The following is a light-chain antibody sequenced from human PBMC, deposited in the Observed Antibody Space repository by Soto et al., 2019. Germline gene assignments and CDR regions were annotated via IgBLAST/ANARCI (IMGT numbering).Light chain of an antibody. CDR2: GAS. V-gene: IGKV3-20*01. CDR1: QSINTIY. J-gene: IGKJ1*01. CDR3: QQYGSSRWT. Sequence: EIVLTQSPGTLSLSPGERATLSCRASQSINTIYLAWYQQKPGQAPKLLIHGASNRATDIPDRFSGSGSGTDFTLTISRLEPEDFAVYYRQQYGSSRWTFGQGTNVDIK.